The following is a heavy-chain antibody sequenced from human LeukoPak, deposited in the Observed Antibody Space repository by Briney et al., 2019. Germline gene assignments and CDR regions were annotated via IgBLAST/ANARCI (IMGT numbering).Heavy chain of an antibody. Sequence: PSQTLSLTCTVSGDSINSGNNYWSWIRQPAGKGPEWIGHIYSSGTTNYNPSLKSRVTMSVDTSKNQFSLKLTSVTAADTAAYYCAREAGSYDSSGYYSLYYSFDYWGQGTLVTVSS. CDR3: AREAGSYDSSGYYSLYYSFDY. CDR2: IYSSGTT. CDR1: GDSINSGNNY. V-gene: IGHV4-61*09. D-gene: IGHD3-22*01. J-gene: IGHJ4*02.